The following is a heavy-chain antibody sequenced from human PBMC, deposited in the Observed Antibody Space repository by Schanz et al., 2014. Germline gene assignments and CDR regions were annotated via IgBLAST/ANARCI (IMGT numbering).Heavy chain of an antibody. V-gene: IGHV3-30-3*01. D-gene: IGHD2-15*01. CDR2: ISYDGSNK. J-gene: IGHJ4*02. CDR3: ARDRRYCSGGSCLTVDY. Sequence: QVQLVESGGGVVQPGRSLRLSCAAYGFTLSSYAMHWVRQAPGKGLEWVAVISYDGSNKYYADSVKGRFTISRDNSKNTLYLQRNPLRAEDTAVYYGARDRRYCSGGSCLTVDYWGQGTLVTVSS. CDR1: GFTLSSYA.